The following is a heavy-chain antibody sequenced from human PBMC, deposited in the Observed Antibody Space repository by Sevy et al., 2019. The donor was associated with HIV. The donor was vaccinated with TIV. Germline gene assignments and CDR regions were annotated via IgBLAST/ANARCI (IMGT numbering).Heavy chain of an antibody. CDR2: IKSNTDGGTT. J-gene: IGHJ3*02. V-gene: IGHV3-15*01. Sequence: GGCLRLSCAASGFTFSNAWMSWVRQAPGKGLEWVGRIKSNTDGGTTDYAAPVKGRFTISRDDSKNTLYLQMNGLKTEDTAVYYCTARVLGDYDYVWGSSGMDAFDIWGQGTMVTVSS. D-gene: IGHD3-16*01. CDR3: TARVLGDYDYVWGSSGMDAFDI. CDR1: GFTFSNAW.